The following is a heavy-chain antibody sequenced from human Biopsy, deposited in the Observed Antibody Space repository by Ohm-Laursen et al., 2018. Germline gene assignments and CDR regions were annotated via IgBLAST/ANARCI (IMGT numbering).Heavy chain of an antibody. Sequence: SQTLSLTCTVSGDSISSDYYWTWIRQVPGEGLEWIAYMHHRWPTYTYYNPSLKSRVAISVEVSKNQFSLKVSSVTSAETAVYFCTRKPNSLYYFDHWGQGTLVTVSS. J-gene: IGHJ4*02. CDR1: GDSISSDYY. CDR2: MHHRWPT. D-gene: IGHD1-14*01. CDR3: TRKPNSLYYFDH. V-gene: IGHV4-31*03.